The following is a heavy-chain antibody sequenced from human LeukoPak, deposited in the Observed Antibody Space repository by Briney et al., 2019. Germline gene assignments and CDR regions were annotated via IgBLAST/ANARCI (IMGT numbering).Heavy chain of an antibody. Sequence: GGSLRLSCAASGITVDTNYMSWVRQAPGKGLEWVSVIYSGGNTFYSDSVKGRFTISRDSSKNTMYLQMNSLRAEDTAVYYCAAPSADLPAASYWGQGTLVTVSS. CDR3: AAPSADLPAASY. CDR1: GITVDTNY. V-gene: IGHV3-66*01. J-gene: IGHJ4*02. D-gene: IGHD6-13*01. CDR2: IYSGGNT.